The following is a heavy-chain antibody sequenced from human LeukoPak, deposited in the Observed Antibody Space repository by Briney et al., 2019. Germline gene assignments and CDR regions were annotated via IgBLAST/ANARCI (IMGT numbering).Heavy chain of an antibody. D-gene: IGHD2-2*01. CDR2: ISYDGSNK. CDR3: ARETNGNCSSTSCHWGPYYYYYMDV. CDR1: GFTFSSYA. Sequence: PGGSLRLSCAASGFTFSSYAMHWVRQAPGKGLEWVAVISYDGSNKYYADSVKGRFTISRDNSKNTLYLQMNSLRAEDTAVYYCARETNGNCSSTSCHWGPYYYYYMDVWGKGTTVTVSS. J-gene: IGHJ6*03. V-gene: IGHV3-30-3*01.